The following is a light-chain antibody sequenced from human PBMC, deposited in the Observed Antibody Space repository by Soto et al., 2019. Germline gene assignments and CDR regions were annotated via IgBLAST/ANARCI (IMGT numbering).Light chain of an antibody. CDR2: GAS. CDR3: QQYADSPRT. Sequence: IVMTQSPATLSLSPGERATLSCRASQSVSSNLAWFQQKPGQAPRLLIYGASTRATGIPARFSGSGSGTEFTLTINRVQSEDFAVYFCQQYADSPRTFGQGTKVDIK. CDR1: QSVSSN. J-gene: IGKJ1*01. V-gene: IGKV3-15*01.